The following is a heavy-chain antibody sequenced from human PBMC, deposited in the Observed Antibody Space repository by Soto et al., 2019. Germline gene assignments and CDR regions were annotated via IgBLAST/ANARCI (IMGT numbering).Heavy chain of an antibody. CDR1: GFTFSSYG. CDR2: ISYDGSNK. V-gene: IGHV3-30*18. D-gene: IGHD3-3*01. J-gene: IGHJ6*02. Sequence: PGGSLRLSCAASGFTFSSYGMHWVRQAPGKGLEWVAVISYDGSNKYYADSVKGRFTISRDNSKNTLYLQMNSLRAEDTAVYYCAKAVDVTIPYGMDVWGQGTTVTVSS. CDR3: AKAVDVTIPYGMDV.